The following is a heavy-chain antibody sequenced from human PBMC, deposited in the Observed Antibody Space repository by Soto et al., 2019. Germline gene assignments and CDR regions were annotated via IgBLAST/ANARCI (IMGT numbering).Heavy chain of an antibody. Sequence: VQLVESGGGVVQPGRSLRLSCAASGSTFSNYAMHWVRQAPGKGPEWVAVIWYDGSNKYYGESVEGRFSISRYNSKNTLYLDINSLRTEDTAVYYCARDGGSHGPSYFDSWGQGSLVIVSS. CDR3: ARDGGSHGPSYFDS. J-gene: IGHJ4*02. CDR1: GSTFSNYA. CDR2: IWYDGSNK. D-gene: IGHD3-16*01. V-gene: IGHV3-33*01.